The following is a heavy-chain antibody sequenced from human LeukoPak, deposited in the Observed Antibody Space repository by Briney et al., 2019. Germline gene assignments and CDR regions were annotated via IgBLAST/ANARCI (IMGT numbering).Heavy chain of an antibody. Sequence: GVSLRLSCAAAGFNFSSYWMHWVRQAPGKGLVWISRINYDGTTTSYADSVKGRFTISRDNAKNSLYLQMTSLRAEDTAVYYCARFQLVRGHSSDYCGQGTLVTVSS. D-gene: IGHD6-6*01. CDR3: ARFQLVRGHSSDY. CDR2: INYDGTTT. V-gene: IGHV3-74*01. J-gene: IGHJ4*02. CDR1: GFNFSSYW.